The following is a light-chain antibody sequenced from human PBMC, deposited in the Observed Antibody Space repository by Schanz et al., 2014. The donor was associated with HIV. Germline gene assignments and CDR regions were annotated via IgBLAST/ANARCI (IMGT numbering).Light chain of an antibody. CDR2: GAS. CDR3: QQYGSSPRT. CDR1: QSLGSNF. J-gene: IGKJ1*01. V-gene: IGKV3-20*01. Sequence: EIVMTQSPGTLSVSPGERAALSCRASQSLGSNFLAWYQQKPGQAPRLLIFGASNRATGIPDRFSGSDSGTEFTLTISRLEPEDFAVYYCQQYGSSPRTFGQGTKVEIQ.